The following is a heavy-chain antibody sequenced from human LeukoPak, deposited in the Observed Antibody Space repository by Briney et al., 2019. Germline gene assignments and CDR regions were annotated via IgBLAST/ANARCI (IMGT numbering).Heavy chain of an antibody. CDR3: ARDRSYGDYLN. CDR2: IYSGGST. V-gene: IGHV3-53*01. J-gene: IGHJ4*02. D-gene: IGHD4-17*01. CDR1: GFTVSSNY. Sequence: PGGSLRLSCAASGFTVSSNYMSWVRQAPGKGPEWVSVIYSGGSTYYADSVKGRFTISRDNSKNTLYLQMNSLRAEDTAVYYCARDRSYGDYLNWGQGTLVTVSS.